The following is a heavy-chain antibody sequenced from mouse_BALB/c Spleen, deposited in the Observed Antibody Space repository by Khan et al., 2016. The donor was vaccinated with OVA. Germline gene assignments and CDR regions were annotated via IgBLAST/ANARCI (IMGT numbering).Heavy chain of an antibody. V-gene: IGHV1-31*01. J-gene: IGHJ3*01. CDR2: IDPFSGGP. CDR1: GYSFTSYY. Sequence: VRLQQSGPDLMKPGASLKISCKASGYSFTSYYIHWVVQSHGKSLEWIGYIDPFSGGPTYNQKFKGKATLTVDKSSSTAYIHLSNMTSEDSAVYYCTRHSYVACFTYWGQGTLVTVSA. CDR3: TRHSYVACFTY. D-gene: IGHD2-12*01.